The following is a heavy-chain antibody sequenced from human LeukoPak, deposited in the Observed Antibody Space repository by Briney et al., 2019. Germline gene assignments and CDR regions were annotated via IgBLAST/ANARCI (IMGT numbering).Heavy chain of an antibody. CDR3: ARKPPYYDSDGPRWALDI. V-gene: IGHV1-18*01. J-gene: IGHJ3*02. CDR2: ISGNNGNT. D-gene: IGHD3-22*01. CDR1: GYTFTTSG. Sequence: ASVKVSCKASGYTFTTSGITWVRQAPGQGLEWMGWISGNNGNTDYVKKFQGRVTMTTDTSTSTAYMELRSLKSDDTAVYFCARKPPYYDSDGPRWALDIWGQGTMVTVSS.